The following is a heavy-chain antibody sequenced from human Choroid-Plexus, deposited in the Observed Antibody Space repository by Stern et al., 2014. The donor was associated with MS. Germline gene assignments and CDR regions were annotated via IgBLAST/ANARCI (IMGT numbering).Heavy chain of an antibody. Sequence: VQLEESGGGVVQPGRPLRLSCVASGFTFGSCAMPWVRQAPGKGLEWVAGISYDGGNKYYADSVKGRFTISRDNSQNTLYMQMSSLRPEDTAVYYCAKDRQYLTYFFDHWGQGSLVTVSS. J-gene: IGHJ5*02. CDR2: ISYDGGNK. CDR1: GFTFGSCA. CDR3: AKDRQYLTYFFDH. D-gene: IGHD2/OR15-2a*01. V-gene: IGHV3-30*18.